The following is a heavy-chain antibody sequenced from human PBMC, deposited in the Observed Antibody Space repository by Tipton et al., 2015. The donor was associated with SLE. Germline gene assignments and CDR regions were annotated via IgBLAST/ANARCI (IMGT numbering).Heavy chain of an antibody. D-gene: IGHD3-22*01. CDR1: GFTFSSY. CDR3: ARESSGYYGY. V-gene: IGHV4-34*01. J-gene: IGHJ4*02. Sequence: LRLSCAASGFTFSSYWSWIRQPPGKGLEWIGEINHSGSTNYNPSLKSRVTISVDTSKNQFSLKLSSVTAADTAVYYCARESSGYYGYWGQGTLVTVSS. CDR2: INHSGST.